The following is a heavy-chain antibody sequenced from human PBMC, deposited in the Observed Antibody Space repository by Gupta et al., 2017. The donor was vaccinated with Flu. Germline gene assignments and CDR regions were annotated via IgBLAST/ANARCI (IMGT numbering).Heavy chain of an antibody. CDR1: GGSISISKSY. V-gene: IGHV4-39*01. CDR3: ARHVRSDYEINDDV. D-gene: IGHD4/OR15-4a*01. CDR2: IYYSETP. Sequence: QLQMQESGPGLGKVSETLSLPCTVSGGSISISKSYWGWTRQPPGKGLEWIASIYYSETPYYNRSFRSRLTISIDTSNNQFSLTLRAVTAADTADDYCARHVRSDYEINDDVWVQGSTVT. J-gene: IGHJ6*02.